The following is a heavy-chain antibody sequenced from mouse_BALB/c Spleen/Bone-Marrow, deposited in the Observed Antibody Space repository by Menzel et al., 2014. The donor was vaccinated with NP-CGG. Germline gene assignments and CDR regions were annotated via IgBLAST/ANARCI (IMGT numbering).Heavy chain of an antibody. CDR1: GFTFNTYA. CDR2: IRSKSNNYAT. CDR3: VKSDGYFFDY. V-gene: IGHV10-1*02. J-gene: IGHJ2*03. D-gene: IGHD2-3*01. Sequence: VESGGGLVQPKGSLKLSCAASGFTFNTYAMNWVRQAPGKGLEWVARIRSKSNNYATYYADSVKDRFTISRDDSQSKLFLQMNNLKTEDTAMYYGVKSDGYFFDYWGQGTSLTVSS.